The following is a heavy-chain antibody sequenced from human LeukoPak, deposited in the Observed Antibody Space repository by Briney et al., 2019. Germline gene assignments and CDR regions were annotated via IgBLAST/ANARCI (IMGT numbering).Heavy chain of an antibody. CDR1: GFTFSSYG. Sequence: PGRSLRLSCAASGFTFSSYGMHWVRQAPGRGLEWVAVIWYDGSNKYYADSVKGRFTIYRDNSKNTLYLQMNSLRAEDTAVYYCARDQGSGSYSVDYWGQGTLVTVSS. D-gene: IGHD3-10*01. J-gene: IGHJ4*02. CDR2: IWYDGSNK. CDR3: ARDQGSGSYSVDY. V-gene: IGHV3-33*01.